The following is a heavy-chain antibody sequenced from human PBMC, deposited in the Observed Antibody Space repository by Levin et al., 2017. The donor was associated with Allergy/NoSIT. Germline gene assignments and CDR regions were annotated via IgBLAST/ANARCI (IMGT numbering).Heavy chain of an antibody. CDR2: MNANSGDT. Sequence: PGESLKISCKASGYTFTGYYMHWVRQAPGQGLECMGWMNANSGDTSYTQKFQGRVTMTRDTSISTAYMELSSLRSDDTAVYFCARALAAAYFDYWGQGTLVTVSS. V-gene: IGHV1-2*02. CDR3: ARALAAAYFDY. J-gene: IGHJ4*02. D-gene: IGHD6-25*01. CDR1: GYTFTGYY.